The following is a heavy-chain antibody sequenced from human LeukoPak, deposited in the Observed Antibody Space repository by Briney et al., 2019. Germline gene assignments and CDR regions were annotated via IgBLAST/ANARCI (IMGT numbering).Heavy chain of an antibody. J-gene: IGHJ4*02. V-gene: IGHV1-24*01. D-gene: IGHD3-3*01. CDR2: FDPEDGET. Sequence: GASVKVSCKVSGYTLTELSMHWVRQAPGKGLEWMGGFDPEDGETIYAQKFQGRVTMTEDTSTDTAYMQLSSLKSEDTAFYYCAAIYSSDFWSGYYGDWGQGTLVTVTS. CDR3: AAIYSSDFWSGYYGD. CDR1: GYTLTELS.